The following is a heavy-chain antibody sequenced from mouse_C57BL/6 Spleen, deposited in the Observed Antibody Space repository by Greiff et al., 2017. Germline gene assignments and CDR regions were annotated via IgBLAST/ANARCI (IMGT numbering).Heavy chain of an antibody. CDR1: GYTFTDYY. V-gene: IGHV1-26*01. CDR2: INPNNGGT. CDR3: ARGFITPSAY. J-gene: IGHJ3*01. Sequence: EVQLQQSGPELVKPGASVKISCKASGYTFTDYYMNWVKQSHGKSLEWIGDINPNNGGTSYNQKFKGKATLTVDKSSSTAYMELRSLTSEDSAVYYCARGFITPSAYWGQGTLVTVSA. D-gene: IGHD1-1*01.